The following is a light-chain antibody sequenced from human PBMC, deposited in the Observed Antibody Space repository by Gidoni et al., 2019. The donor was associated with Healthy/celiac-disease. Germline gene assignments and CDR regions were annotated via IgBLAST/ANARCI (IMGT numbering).Light chain of an antibody. CDR1: QSVLYSSNNKNY. J-gene: IGKJ1*01. Sequence: DIVMTQSPDSLAVSLGERATINCKSSQSVLYSSNNKNYLAWYQQKPGQSPKLLIYWASTRESGVPDRFSGSGSGTDFTLTISSLQAEDVAVYYCQQYDSPPPTFXQXTKVEIK. V-gene: IGKV4-1*01. CDR3: QQYDSPPPT. CDR2: WAS.